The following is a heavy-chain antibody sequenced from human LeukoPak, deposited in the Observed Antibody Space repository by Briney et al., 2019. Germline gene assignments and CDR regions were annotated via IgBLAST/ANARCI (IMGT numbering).Heavy chain of an antibody. D-gene: IGHD2-2*01. Sequence: SQTLSLTCTVSGGSISSSSYYWGWIRQPPGKGLEWIGSIYYSGSTYYNPSLKSRVTISVDTSKNQFSLKLSSVTAADTAVYYGARSHHCSSTSCYAGYAFDIWGQGTMVTVSS. V-gene: IGHV4-39*01. CDR1: GGSISSSSYY. J-gene: IGHJ3*02. CDR3: ARSHHCSSTSCYAGYAFDI. CDR2: IYYSGST.